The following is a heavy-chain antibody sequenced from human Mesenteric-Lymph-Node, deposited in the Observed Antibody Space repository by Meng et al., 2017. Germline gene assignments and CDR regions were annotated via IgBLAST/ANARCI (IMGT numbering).Heavy chain of an antibody. CDR1: GFTFSSYE. J-gene: IGHJ3*02. CDR2: ISSSGSTI. V-gene: IGHV3-48*03. CDR3: AKFGADPYDYVWGSADAFDI. Sequence: GESLKISCAASGFTFSSYEMNWVRQAPGKGLEWVSYISSSGSTIYYADSVKGRFTISRDNAKNSLYLQMNSLRAEDTAVYYCAKFGADPYDYVWGSADAFDIWGQGTMVTVSS. D-gene: IGHD3-16*01.